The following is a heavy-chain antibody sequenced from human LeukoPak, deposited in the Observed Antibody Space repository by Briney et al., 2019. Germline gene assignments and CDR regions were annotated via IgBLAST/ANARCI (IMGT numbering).Heavy chain of an antibody. V-gene: IGHV3-30-3*01. CDR3: ARSIETYYYDSSGYSGSGMDV. D-gene: IGHD3-22*01. Sequence: GGSLRLSCAASGFTFSSYAMHWVRQAPGKGLEWVAVISYDGSNKYYADSVKGRFTISRDNPKNTLYLQMNSLRAEDTAVYYCARSIETYYYDSSGYSGSGMDVWGQGTTVTVSS. CDR1: GFTFSSYA. J-gene: IGHJ6*02. CDR2: ISYDGSNK.